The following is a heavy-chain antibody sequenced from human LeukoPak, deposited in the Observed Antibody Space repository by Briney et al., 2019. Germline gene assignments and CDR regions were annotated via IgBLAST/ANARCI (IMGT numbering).Heavy chain of an antibody. D-gene: IGHD3-10*01. V-gene: IGHV3-30*01. Sequence: GRSLRLSCAASGFPFSTCALHWVRQAPGKGLEWVAVTSSDGSKEYYADSVKGRFTISTDNSKNTLYLQMNSLRAEDTAVYYCARECGDSSASACDYWGQRTLVTF. CDR3: ARECGDSSASACDY. J-gene: IGHJ4*02. CDR1: GFPFSTCA. CDR2: TSSDGSKE.